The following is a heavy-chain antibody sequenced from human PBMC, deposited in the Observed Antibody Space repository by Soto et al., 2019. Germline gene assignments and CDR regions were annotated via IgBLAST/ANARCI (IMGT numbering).Heavy chain of an antibody. J-gene: IGHJ3*01. CDR1: GFTFSTYV. D-gene: IGHD1-26*01. V-gene: IGHV3-23*01. CDR3: VKMGANGGAFDV. CDR2: ITGNSDDI. Sequence: EMQLLESGGGVVQPGGSLRLSCAASGFTFSTYVMSWIRQAPGKGLEWVSSITGNSDDIFYAYSVRGRFTISRDNCIGRVYMQMNSLRAEDSALYYCVKMGANGGAFDVCGQGTVVHVSS.